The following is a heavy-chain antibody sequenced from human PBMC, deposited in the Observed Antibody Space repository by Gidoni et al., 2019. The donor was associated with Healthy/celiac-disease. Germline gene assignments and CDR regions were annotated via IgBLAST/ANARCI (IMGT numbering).Heavy chain of an antibody. J-gene: IGHJ4*02. CDR2: IKHSGST. Sequence: QVQLQQWGAGRLKPSETLSLTCAVYGGSFRGYYWSGIRQPPGKGVEWIGEIKHSGSTNYNPSLKSRVTISVDTSKNQFSLKLSSVTAADSAVYYCARGYTVVRHFDYWGQGTLVTVSS. CDR3: ARGYTVVRHFDY. D-gene: IGHD2-15*01. CDR1: GGSFRGYY. V-gene: IGHV4-34*01.